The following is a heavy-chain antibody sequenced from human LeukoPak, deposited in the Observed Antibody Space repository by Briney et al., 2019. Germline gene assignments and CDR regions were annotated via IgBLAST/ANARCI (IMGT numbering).Heavy chain of an antibody. J-gene: IGHJ4*02. CDR2: IYYSGST. CDR3: ARGLGMWQLLDS. V-gene: IGHV4-59*01. Sequence: SETLSLTCTVSGGSLSSYYWSWIRQPPGKGLEWIGYIYYSGSTNYNPSPKSRVTISVDTSKNQFSLKLSSVTAADTAVYYCARGLGMWQLLDSWGQGTLVTVSS. CDR1: GGSLSSYY. D-gene: IGHD6-6*01.